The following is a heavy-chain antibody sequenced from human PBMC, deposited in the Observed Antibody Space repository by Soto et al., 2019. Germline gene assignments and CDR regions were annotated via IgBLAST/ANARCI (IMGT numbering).Heavy chain of an antibody. D-gene: IGHD3-16*01. Sequence: QITLKESGPTLVKPTQTLTLTCTFSGFSLTTRGVGVGWIRQPPGKALECLALIYWDDDKRYSPSLQSRLSITKDTSKNQVVLTMTNVDPVDTATHYCARIPNYYHYVWFDPWGQGTLVSVSS. CDR2: IYWDDDK. V-gene: IGHV2-5*02. CDR3: ARIPNYYHYVWFDP. CDR1: GFSLTTRGVG. J-gene: IGHJ5*02.